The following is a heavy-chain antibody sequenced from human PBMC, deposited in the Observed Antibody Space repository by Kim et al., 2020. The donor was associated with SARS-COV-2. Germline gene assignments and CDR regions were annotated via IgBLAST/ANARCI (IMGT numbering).Heavy chain of an antibody. V-gene: IGHV3-48*04. J-gene: IGHJ4*02. CDR3: AAQDTYYYDSSGYYCDY. CDR2: ISSSSSTI. D-gene: IGHD3-22*01. CDR1: GFTFSSYS. Sequence: GGSLRLSCAASGFTFSSYSMNWVRQAPGKGLEWVSYISSSSSTIYYADSVKGRFTISRDNAKNSLYLQMNSLRAEDTAVYYCAAQDTYYYDSSGYYCDYWGQGTLVTVSS.